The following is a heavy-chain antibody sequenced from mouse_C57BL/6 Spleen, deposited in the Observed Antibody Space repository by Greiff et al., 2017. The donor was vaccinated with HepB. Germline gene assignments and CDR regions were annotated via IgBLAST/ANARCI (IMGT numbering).Heavy chain of an antibody. CDR3: ARHGPFITTVVATWYFDV. Sequence: EVQVVESGGDLVKPGGSLKLSCAASGFTFSSYGMSWVRQTPDKGLEWVATISSGGSYTYYPDSVKGRFTISRDNAKNTLYLQMSSLKSEDTAMYYCARHGPFITTVVATWYFDVWGTGTTVTVSS. V-gene: IGHV5-6*01. CDR1: GFTFSSYG. D-gene: IGHD1-1*01. J-gene: IGHJ1*03. CDR2: ISSGGSYT.